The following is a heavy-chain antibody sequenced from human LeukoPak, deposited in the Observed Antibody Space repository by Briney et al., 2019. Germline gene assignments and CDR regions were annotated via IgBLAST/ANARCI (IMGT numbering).Heavy chain of an antibody. CDR3: AKDVTGTGAFDI. Sequence: PGGSLRLSCAASGFTFDDYAMRWVRQGPGKGLEWVSGITWNSGTIGYADPVKGRFTISRDNAKNSLYLQMNSLIAEDTALYYCAKDVTGTGAFDIWGQGTMVTVSS. D-gene: IGHD1-7*01. CDR1: GFTFDDYA. CDR2: ITWNSGTI. J-gene: IGHJ3*02. V-gene: IGHV3-9*01.